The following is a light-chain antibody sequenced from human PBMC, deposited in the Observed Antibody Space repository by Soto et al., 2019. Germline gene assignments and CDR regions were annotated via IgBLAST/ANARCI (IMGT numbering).Light chain of an antibody. Sequence: MTQPPASVSASVGDRVTITCRASLTISSFLNWYQQKPGKAPKLLISAASSLEDGVPSRFGGSGSGTDFTLTITSLEPEDFATFYCQHSYSVPWPFGQGTK. CDR3: QHSYSVPWP. J-gene: IGKJ1*01. V-gene: IGKV1-39*01. CDR2: AAS. CDR1: LTISSF.